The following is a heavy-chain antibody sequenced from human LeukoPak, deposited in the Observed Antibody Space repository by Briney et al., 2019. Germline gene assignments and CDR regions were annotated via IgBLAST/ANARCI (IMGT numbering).Heavy chain of an antibody. CDR2: INPNSGGT. D-gene: IGHD6-13*01. V-gene: IGHV1-2*02. CDR1: GYTFTGYY. CDR3: ARDLSGQQLGMDV. J-gene: IGHJ6*02. Sequence: ASVKVSCKASGYTFTGYYMHWVRQAPGQGLEWMGWINPNSGGTNYAQKFQGRVTMTRDTSISTAYKELSRLRSDDTAVYYCARDLSGQQLGMDVWGQGTTVTVSS.